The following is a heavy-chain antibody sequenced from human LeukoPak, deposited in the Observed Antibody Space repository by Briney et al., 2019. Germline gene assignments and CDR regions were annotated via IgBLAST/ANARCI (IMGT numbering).Heavy chain of an antibody. V-gene: IGHV3-30*02. CDR3: AKIPIMGATGTLYY. CDR2: IQYDGSNK. J-gene: IGHJ4*02. Sequence: PGGSLRLSCAASGVTFSNYGLHWVRQAPGKGLKWLTFIQYDGSNKYYADSVKGRFTISRDNSKNTLYLQMNSLGPEDTAVYYCAKIPIMGATGTLYYWGQGTLVTVSS. CDR1: GVTFSNYG. D-gene: IGHD1-26*01.